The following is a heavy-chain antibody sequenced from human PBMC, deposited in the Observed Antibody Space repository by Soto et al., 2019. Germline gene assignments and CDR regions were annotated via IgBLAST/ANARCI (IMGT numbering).Heavy chain of an antibody. V-gene: IGHV3-23*01. D-gene: IGHD3-9*01. CDR2: ISSDGDLR. CDR3: AKVRQRFLDILTGATNFDS. CDR1: GFTFNNFA. Sequence: EVHLLGSGGDLVKPGGSLRLSCEGSGFTFNNFAMSWVRQSPGKGLEWVSTISSDGDLRHYAESVKGLFTISRDNSKSSLFLQMNSLRAEDTALYFCAKVRQRFLDILTGATNFDSWGQGTLVTVSS. J-gene: IGHJ4*02.